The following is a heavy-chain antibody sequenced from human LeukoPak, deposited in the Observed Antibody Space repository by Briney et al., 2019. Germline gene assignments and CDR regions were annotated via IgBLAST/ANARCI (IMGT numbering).Heavy chain of an antibody. V-gene: IGHV3-13*01. Sequence: PGGSLRLSYAASGFTFSSYDMHWVRQATGKGLEWVSAIGTAGDTYYSGSVKGRFIISRENAKSSLYLQMNSLRVGDTALYYCTRGGRDGFDIWGQGTMVTVSS. J-gene: IGHJ3*02. CDR3: TRGGRDGFDI. D-gene: IGHD2-15*01. CDR2: IGTAGDT. CDR1: GFTFSSYD.